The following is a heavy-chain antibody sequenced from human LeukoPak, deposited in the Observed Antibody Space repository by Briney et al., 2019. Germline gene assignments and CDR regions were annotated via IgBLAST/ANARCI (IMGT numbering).Heavy chain of an antibody. CDR3: ARAYCSGGSCYETDY. CDR2: INAGNGNT. D-gene: IGHD2-15*01. Sequence: ASVKVSCTASGYTFTSYAMHWVRQAPGQRLEWMGRINAGNGNTKYSQKFQGRVTITRDTSASTAYMELSSLRSEDTAVYYCARAYCSGGSCYETDYWGQGTLVTVSS. J-gene: IGHJ4*02. V-gene: IGHV1-3*01. CDR1: GYTFTSYA.